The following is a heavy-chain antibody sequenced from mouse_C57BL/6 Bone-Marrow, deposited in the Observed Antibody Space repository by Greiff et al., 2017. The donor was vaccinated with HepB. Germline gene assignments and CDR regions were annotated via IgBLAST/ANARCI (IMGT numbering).Heavy chain of an antibody. D-gene: IGHD1-1*01. CDR2: IYPGDGDT. CDR3: ARTDYGSSYGYFGV. J-gene: IGHJ1*03. CDR1: GYAFSSSW. Sequence: VQLQQSGPELVKPGASVKISCKASGYAFSSSWMNWVKQRPGKGLEWIGRIYPGDGDTKYNGKFKGKATLTADKSSRTASMQLSSLTSEDSAVYFCARTDYGSSYGYFGVWGTGPTVTVSS. V-gene: IGHV1-82*01.